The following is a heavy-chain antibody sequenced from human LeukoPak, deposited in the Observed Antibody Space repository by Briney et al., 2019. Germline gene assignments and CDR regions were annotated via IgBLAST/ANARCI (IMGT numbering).Heavy chain of an antibody. CDR3: ARLPPYYYDSSGLPRLAR. D-gene: IGHD3-22*01. Sequence: SETLSLTCAVYGGSFSGYYWSWIRQPPGKGLEWIGEINHSGSTNYNPSLKSRVTISVDTSKNQFSLKLSSVTAADTAVYYCARLPPYYYDSSGLPRLARWGQGTLVTVSS. CDR2: INHSGST. CDR1: GGSFSGYY. J-gene: IGHJ4*02. V-gene: IGHV4-34*01.